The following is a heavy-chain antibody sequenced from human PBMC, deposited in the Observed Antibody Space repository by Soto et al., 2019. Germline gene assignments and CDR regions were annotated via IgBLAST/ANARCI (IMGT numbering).Heavy chain of an antibody. Sequence: SQTLSLTCAISGDSVSSATATWSWIRQSPSRGLEWLGRTYYRSKWYNDYAVSVKSRIAITPDTSKNQLSLQLSSVIPEDTAVYFCARSSSHCSGTKCPYYYYYYGMDVWGQGTTVTVSS. CDR3: ARSSSHCSGTKCPYYYYYYGMDV. D-gene: IGHD2-15*01. J-gene: IGHJ6*02. CDR2: TYYRSKWYN. CDR1: GDSVSSATAT. V-gene: IGHV6-1*01.